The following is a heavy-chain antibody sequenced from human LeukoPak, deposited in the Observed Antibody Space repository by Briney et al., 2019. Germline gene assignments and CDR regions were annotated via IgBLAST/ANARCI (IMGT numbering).Heavy chain of an antibody. CDR1: GGSFSGYY. CDR2: IYYSGST. D-gene: IGHD7-27*01. J-gene: IGHJ6*02. CDR3: ARQKLGYYYYYYGMDV. V-gene: IGHV4-59*01. Sequence: SETLSLTCAVYGGSFSGYYWSWIRQPPGKGLEWIGYIYYSGSTNYNPSLKSRVTISVDTSKNQFSLKLSSVTAADTAVYYCARQKLGYYYYYYGMDVWGQGTTVTVSS.